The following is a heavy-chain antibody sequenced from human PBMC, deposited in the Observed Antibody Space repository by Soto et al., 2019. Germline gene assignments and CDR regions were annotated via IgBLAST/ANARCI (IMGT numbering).Heavy chain of an antibody. CDR3: AIDLGYGDYGIFDY. D-gene: IGHD4-17*01. J-gene: IGHJ4*02. V-gene: IGHV3-23*01. CDR1: GFTFSSYA. CDR2: ISGRGGST. Sequence: EVHLLESGGGLVQPGGSLRLSCAASGFTFSSYAMNWVRQAPGKGLEWVSAISGRGGSTYYADSVKGRFTISRDNSKNTLYLQMNSLRAEDTAVYYCAIDLGYGDYGIFDYWGQGTLVTVSS.